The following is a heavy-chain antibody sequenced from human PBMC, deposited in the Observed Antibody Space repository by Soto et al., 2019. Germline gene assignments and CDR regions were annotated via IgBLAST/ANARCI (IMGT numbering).Heavy chain of an antibody. J-gene: IGHJ6*02. D-gene: IGHD3-9*01. V-gene: IGHV1-2*04. CDR1: GYTFTGYY. CDR2: INPNSGGT. Sequence: ASVKVSCKASGYTFTGYYMHWVRQAPGQGLEWMGWINPNSGGTNYAQKFQGWVTMTRDTSISTAYMELSRLRSDDTAVYYCARDRGYYDILTGLYYYYGMDVWGQGPTVTVSS. CDR3: ARDRGYYDILTGLYYYYGMDV.